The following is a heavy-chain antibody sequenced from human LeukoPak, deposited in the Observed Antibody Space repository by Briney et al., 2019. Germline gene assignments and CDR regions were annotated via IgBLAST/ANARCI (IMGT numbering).Heavy chain of an antibody. D-gene: IGHD6-19*01. CDR3: ARQDVYSSGWYADY. CDR2: INPNSGGT. J-gene: IGHJ4*02. CDR1: VYTFTGYY. V-gene: IGHV1-2*02. Sequence: ASVKVSCKASVYTFTGYYMHWVRQAPAQGLEWMGWINPNSGGTNYAQKFQGRVTMTRDTSISTAYMELSRLRSDDTAVYYCARQDVYSSGWYADYWGQGTLVTVSS.